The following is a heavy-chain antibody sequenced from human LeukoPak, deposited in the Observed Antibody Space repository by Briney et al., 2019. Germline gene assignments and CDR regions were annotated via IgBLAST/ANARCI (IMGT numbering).Heavy chain of an antibody. D-gene: IGHD1-1*01. J-gene: IGHJ6*02. CDR2: IIPIFGTA. Sequence: GASVKVSCKASGGTFSSYAISWVRQAPGQGLEWMGGIIPIFGTANYAQKFQGRVTITADESTSTAYMELSSLRSEDTAVYYCARRPGNDNYYYYGMDVWGQGTTATVSS. CDR1: GGTFSSYA. V-gene: IGHV1-69*13. CDR3: ARRPGNDNYYYYGMDV.